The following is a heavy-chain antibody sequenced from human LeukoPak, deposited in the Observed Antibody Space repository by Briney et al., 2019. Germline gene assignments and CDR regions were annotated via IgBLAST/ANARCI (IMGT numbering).Heavy chain of an antibody. CDR2: INPSGGST. Sequence: ASVKVSCKASGYTFTSYYMHWVRQAPGQGLEWMGIINPSGGSTSYAQKFQGRVTITADESTSTAYMELSSLRSEDTAVYYCARELYYDATIGYWGQGTLVTVSS. CDR1: GYTFTSYY. CDR3: ARELYYDATIGY. J-gene: IGHJ4*02. D-gene: IGHD3-3*01. V-gene: IGHV1-46*01.